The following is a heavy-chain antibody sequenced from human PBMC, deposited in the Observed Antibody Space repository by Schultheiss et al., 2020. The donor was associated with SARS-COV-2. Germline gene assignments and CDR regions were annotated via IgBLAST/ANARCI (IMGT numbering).Heavy chain of an antibody. V-gene: IGHV4-34*01. CDR3: AREQPYCSSTSCPLDY. J-gene: IGHJ4*02. D-gene: IGHD2-2*01. CDR2: INHSGST. Sequence: SETLSLTCTVSGGSFSGYYWSWIRQPPGKGLEWIGEINHSGSTNYNPSLKSRVTISVDTSKNQFSLKLSSVTAADTAVYYCAREQPYCSSTSCPLDYWGQGTLVTVSS. CDR1: GGSFSGYY.